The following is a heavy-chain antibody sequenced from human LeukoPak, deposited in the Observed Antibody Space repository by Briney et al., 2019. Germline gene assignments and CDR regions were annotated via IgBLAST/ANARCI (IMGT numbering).Heavy chain of an antibody. CDR3: ARRGEFCSGGSCYVLRYYYYMDV. CDR2: IYYSGST. D-gene: IGHD2-15*01. CDR1: GGSISSSSYY. Sequence: SETLSLTCAVYGGSISSSSYYWGWIRQPPGKGLEWIGSIYYSGSTYYNPSLKSRVTISVDTSKNQFSLKLSSVTAADTAVYYCARRGEFCSGGSCYVLRYYYYMDVWGKGTTVTVSS. J-gene: IGHJ6*03. V-gene: IGHV4-39*01.